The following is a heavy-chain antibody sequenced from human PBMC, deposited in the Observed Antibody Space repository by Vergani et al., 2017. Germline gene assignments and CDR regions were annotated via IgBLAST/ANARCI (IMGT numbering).Heavy chain of an antibody. J-gene: IGHJ4*02. CDR2: INHSGST. CDR1: GGSISSYY. CDR3: ARGHDSSSWYGVDY. Sequence: QVQLQESGPGLVKPSETLSLTCTVSGGSISSYYWSWIRQPPGKGLEWIGEINHSGSTNYNPSLKSRVTISVDTSKNQFSLKLSSVTAADTAVYYCARGHDSSSWYGVDYWGQGTLVTVSS. V-gene: IGHV4-59*12. D-gene: IGHD6-13*01.